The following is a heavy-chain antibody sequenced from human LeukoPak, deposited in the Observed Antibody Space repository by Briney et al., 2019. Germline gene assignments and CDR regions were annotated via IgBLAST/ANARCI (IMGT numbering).Heavy chain of an antibody. CDR3: AKDQAGWVGATTTFHY. V-gene: IGHV6-1*01. CDR2: TYYRSKWYN. CDR1: GDSVSSSSAA. Sequence: SQTLSLTCAISGDSVSSSSAAWSWIRQSPSRGLEWLGRTYYRSKWYNDYAVSVKSRITINPDTSKNQFSLQLNSMTPEDTAVYYCAKDQAGWVGATTTFHYWGQGTLVTVSS. J-gene: IGHJ4*02. D-gene: IGHD1-26*01.